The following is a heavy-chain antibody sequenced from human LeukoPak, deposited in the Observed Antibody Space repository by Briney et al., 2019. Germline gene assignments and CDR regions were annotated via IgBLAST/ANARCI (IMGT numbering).Heavy chain of an antibody. D-gene: IGHD3-22*01. CDR1: GYTFTSYY. J-gene: IGHJ4*02. V-gene: IGHV1-46*01. CDR3: ASPGYYDRSDFDY. Sequence: ASVKVSCKASGYTFTSYYMHWVRQAPGQGLEWMGIINPSGGSTSYAQKFQGRVTMTRDMSTSTVYMELSRLRSDDTAVYYCASPGYYDRSDFDYWGQGTLVTVSS. CDR2: INPSGGST.